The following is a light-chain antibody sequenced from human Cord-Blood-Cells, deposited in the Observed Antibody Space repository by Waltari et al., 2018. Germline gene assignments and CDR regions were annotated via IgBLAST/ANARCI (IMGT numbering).Light chain of an antibody. Sequence: QSALPQPPSASGSPGQSVTISCTGTSSDGVGYHHVSWYQHHPGKAPKPMIYEVSKRPAGVPERFSGSKSGNTASLTVAGLQAEDEADYYCSSYAGSNNFVFGTGTKVTVL. CDR2: EVS. J-gene: IGLJ1*01. CDR3: SSYAGSNNFV. V-gene: IGLV2-8*01. CDR1: SSDGVGYHH.